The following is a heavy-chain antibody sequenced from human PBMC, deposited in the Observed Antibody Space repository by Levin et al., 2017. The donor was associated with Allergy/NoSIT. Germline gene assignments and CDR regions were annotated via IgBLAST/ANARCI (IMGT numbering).Heavy chain of an antibody. J-gene: IGHJ2*01. CDR3: ARVGGIGYCSSTSCSHDPSWYFDL. V-gene: IGHV4-59*01. CDR2: IYYSGST. Sequence: SETLSLTCTVSGGSISSYYWSWIRQPPGKGLEWIGYIYYSGSTNYNPSLKSRVTISVDTSKNQFSLKLSSVTAADTAVYYCARVGGIGYCSSTSCSHDPSWYFDLWGRGTLVTVSS. D-gene: IGHD2-2*01. CDR1: GGSISSYY.